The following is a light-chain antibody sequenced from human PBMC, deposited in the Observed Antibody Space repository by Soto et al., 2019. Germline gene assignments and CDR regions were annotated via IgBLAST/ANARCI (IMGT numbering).Light chain of an antibody. CDR2: AAS. CDR3: QQYGSAPWT. Sequence: EIVLTQSPGTLSLSPGERATISCRASQSVSSNYLAWYQQKPGQAPRLLIYAASNRASGIPDRFGGSGSGTDCTLTVSRLEPEDFAVYYCQQYGSAPWTFGQGTKVEI. V-gene: IGKV3-20*01. CDR1: QSVSSNY. J-gene: IGKJ1*01.